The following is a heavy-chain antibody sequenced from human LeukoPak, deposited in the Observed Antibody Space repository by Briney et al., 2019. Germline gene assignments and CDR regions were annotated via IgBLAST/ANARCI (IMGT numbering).Heavy chain of an antibody. Sequence: SVKVSCKASGGTFSSYAISWVRQAPGQGLEWMGRIIPILGIANYAQKFQGRVTITADKSTSTAYMELSSLRSEDTAVYYCARDYYDSSGYYQQDYYYGMDVWGQGTTVTVSS. J-gene: IGHJ6*02. CDR2: IIPILGIA. CDR3: ARDYYDSSGYYQQDYYYGMDV. V-gene: IGHV1-69*04. CDR1: GGTFSSYA. D-gene: IGHD3-22*01.